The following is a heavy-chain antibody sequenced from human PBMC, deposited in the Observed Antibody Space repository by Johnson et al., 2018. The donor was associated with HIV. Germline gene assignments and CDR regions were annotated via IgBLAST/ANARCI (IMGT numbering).Heavy chain of an antibody. D-gene: IGHD1-26*01. V-gene: IGHV3-7*04. J-gene: IGHJ3*02. CDR3: ARAGYYVGAFDI. Sequence: EVQLVESGGGVVQPGRSLRLSCAASGFSFSSYWMTWVRQAPGKGLERVANIRTDGGERYSVDSVKGRFTISRDNSKNTLYLQMNSLRAEDTTVYFCARAGYYVGAFDIWGQGTMVTVSS. CDR2: IRTDGGER. CDR1: GFSFSSYW.